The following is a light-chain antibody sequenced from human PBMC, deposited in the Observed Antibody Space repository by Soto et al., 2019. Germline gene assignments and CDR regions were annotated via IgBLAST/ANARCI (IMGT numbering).Light chain of an antibody. CDR1: SSDVGDYNY. Sequence: QSALTQPRSVSGSPGQSVTISCTGTSSDVGDYNYVSWYQQHPGKAPKLLIYAVNMRPSGVPDRFSGSKSGNTASLTISGLQAEYEADYSFCSYAGSYPCVFGGGTKLTVL. J-gene: IGLJ3*02. V-gene: IGLV2-11*01. CDR3: CSYAGSYPCV. CDR2: AVN.